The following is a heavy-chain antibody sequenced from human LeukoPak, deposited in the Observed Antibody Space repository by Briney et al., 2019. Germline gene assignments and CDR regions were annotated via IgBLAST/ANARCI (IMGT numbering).Heavy chain of an antibody. CDR3: ASPVGATTVRAFDI. CDR1: GFIFSDHY. D-gene: IGHD1-26*01. J-gene: IGHJ4*02. Sequence: GGSLRLSCAASGFIFSDHYMDWVRQAPGKGLEWVGRTRNEANIYTTKYAASVKGRFTISRDDSKNSLYLQMNSLKTEDTAVYYCASPVGATTVRAFDIWGQGTLVTVSS. V-gene: IGHV3-72*01. CDR2: TRNEANIYTT.